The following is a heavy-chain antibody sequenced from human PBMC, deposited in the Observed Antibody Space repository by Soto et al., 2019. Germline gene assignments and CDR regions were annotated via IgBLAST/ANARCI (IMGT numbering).Heavy chain of an antibody. V-gene: IGHV3-23*01. CDR2: ISGNGGRT. J-gene: IGHJ5*02. CDR1: GFTFSSYA. D-gene: IGHD2-15*01. Sequence: EVRLLESGGGLVQPGGSLRLSCAASGFTFSSYAMSWVRQAPGKGLEWVSFISGNGGRTYYADSVRGRFTISRDNSKNTLYVQMNGLRAEDTAVYYCAKAMGDGRTQSFGGDTWGQGTLVTVSS. CDR3: AKAMGDGRTQSFGGDT.